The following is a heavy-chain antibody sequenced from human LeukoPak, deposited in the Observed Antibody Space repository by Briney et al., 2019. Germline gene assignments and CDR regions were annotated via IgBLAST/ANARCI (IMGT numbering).Heavy chain of an antibody. CDR2: IIPIFGTA. Sequence: SVKVSCKASGGTFSSYAISWVRQAPGQGLEWMGRIIPIFGTANYAQKFQGRVTITADKSTSTAYMELSSLRSEDTAVYYCARAVPGGSSSDYYYYYYMDVWGKGTTVTVSS. D-gene: IGHD6-6*01. J-gene: IGHJ6*03. CDR3: ARAVPGGSSSDYYYYYYMDV. V-gene: IGHV1-69*06. CDR1: GGTFSSYA.